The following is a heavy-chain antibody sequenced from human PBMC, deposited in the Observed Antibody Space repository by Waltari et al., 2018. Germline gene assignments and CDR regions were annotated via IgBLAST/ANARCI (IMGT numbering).Heavy chain of an antibody. Sequence: QVHLQESGPGLVKPSETLSLTCTVSGEPIMSYHWTWFRQPAGKTLEWIGVFYTSGTTNYNPSLKSRVTMSVDTSKNQFSLSLTSVTAADTAVYYCGRKDGDFWGQGVLVTVSS. V-gene: IGHV4-4*07. CDR2: FYTSGTT. CDR3: GRKDGDF. CDR1: GEPIMSYH. J-gene: IGHJ4*02.